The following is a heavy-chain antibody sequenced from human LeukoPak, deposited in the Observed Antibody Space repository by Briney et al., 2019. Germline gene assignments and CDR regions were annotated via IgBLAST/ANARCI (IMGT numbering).Heavy chain of an antibody. V-gene: IGHV4-38-2*01. CDR2: IFHSGSI. Sequence: SETLSLTCAVSGYSISSGYYWGWIRQSPGKGLEWIATIFHSGSIYYNPSLKGRVTLSVDTSKNQFSLGLNSDTAADTALYYCARMGVSYYYDSSTYYPTAFDVWGQGTMVSVSS. J-gene: IGHJ3*01. D-gene: IGHD3-22*01. CDR1: GYSISSGYY. CDR3: ARMGVSYYYDSSTYYPTAFDV.